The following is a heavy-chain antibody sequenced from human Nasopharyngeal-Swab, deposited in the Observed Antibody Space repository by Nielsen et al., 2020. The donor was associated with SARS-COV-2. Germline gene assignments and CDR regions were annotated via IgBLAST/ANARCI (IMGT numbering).Heavy chain of an antibody. J-gene: IGHJ3*02. D-gene: IGHD3-9*01. V-gene: IGHV3-30*19. CDR2: IWYDGSNK. CDR1: GFTFSSYG. Sequence: GKSLKISCAASGFTFSSYGMHWVRQAPGKGLEWVAVIWYDGSNKYYADSVKGRFTISRDNSKNTLYLQMNSLRAEDTAVYYCARDVLRYGHASDAFDIWGQGTMVTVSS. CDR3: ARDVLRYGHASDAFDI.